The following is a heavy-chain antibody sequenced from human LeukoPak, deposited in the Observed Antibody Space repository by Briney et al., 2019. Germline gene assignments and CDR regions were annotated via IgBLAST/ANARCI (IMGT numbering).Heavy chain of an antibody. CDR2: IKQDGSEK. V-gene: IGHV3-7*01. J-gene: IGHJ3*02. Sequence: GGSLRLSCAASGFTFSSYWMSWVRQAPGKGLEWVANIKQDGSEKYYVDSVKGRFTISRDNAKNSLYLQMNSLRAEDTAVYYCAAQGGSYAFDIWGQGTMVTVSS. CDR1: GFTFSSYW. CDR3: AAQGGSYAFDI. D-gene: IGHD2-15*01.